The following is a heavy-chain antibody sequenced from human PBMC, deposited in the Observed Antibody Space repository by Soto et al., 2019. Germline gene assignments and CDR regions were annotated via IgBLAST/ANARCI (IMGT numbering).Heavy chain of an antibody. J-gene: IGHJ4*02. CDR1: GYTFTSYD. Sequence: QVQLVQSGAEVKKPGASVKVSCKASGYTFTSYDINWVRQATGQGLEWMGWMNPTSGNTGYAQKFQGRGTMTRNTSICTAYVGLSSLRSEDTAVYYCARGTRWCSGGRCWRGHLGDWGQGTLVTVAS. V-gene: IGHV1-8*01. CDR2: MNPTSGNT. D-gene: IGHD2-15*01. CDR3: ARGTRWCSGGRCWRGHLGD.